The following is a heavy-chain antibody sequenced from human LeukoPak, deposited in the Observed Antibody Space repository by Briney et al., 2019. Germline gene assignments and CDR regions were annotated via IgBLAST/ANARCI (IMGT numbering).Heavy chain of an antibody. D-gene: IGHD6-13*01. CDR2: IRYDGSNK. CDR1: GFTFSNYG. V-gene: IGHV3-30*02. J-gene: IGHJ5*02. Sequence: PGGSLRLSCAASGFTFSNYGMQWVRQAPGKGLEWVAFIRYDGSNKYYADSVKGRFTISRDNSKNTLYLQMNSLRAEDTAVYYCAKDLVAAAGNNWFDPWGQGTLVTVSS. CDR3: AKDLVAAAGNNWFDP.